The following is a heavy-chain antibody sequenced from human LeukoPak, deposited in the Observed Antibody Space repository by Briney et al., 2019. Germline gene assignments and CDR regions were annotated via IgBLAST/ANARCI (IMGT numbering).Heavy chain of an antibody. Sequence: ASVKVSCKASGYAFTSYGISWVRQAPGQGLEWMGWISAYNGNTNYAQKLQGRVTMTTDTSTSTAYMELRSLRSDDTAVYYCASTSAVGATVYYYYGTDVWGQGTTVTVSS. CDR2: ISAYNGNT. D-gene: IGHD1-26*01. CDR1: GYAFTSYG. V-gene: IGHV1-18*01. J-gene: IGHJ6*02. CDR3: ASTSAVGATVYYYYGTDV.